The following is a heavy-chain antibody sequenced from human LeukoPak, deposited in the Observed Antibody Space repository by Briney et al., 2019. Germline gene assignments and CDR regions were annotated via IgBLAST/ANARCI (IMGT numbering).Heavy chain of an antibody. J-gene: IGHJ3*02. CDR1: GFTFSSYA. V-gene: IGHV3-33*08. CDR3: ARGGDIVVVPAASDAFDI. CDR2: IWYDGSNK. D-gene: IGHD2-2*01. Sequence: GGSLRLSCAASGFTFSSYAMSWVRQAPGKGLEWVAVIWYDGSNKYYADSVKGRFTISRDNSKNTLYLQMNSLRAEDTAVYYCARGGDIVVVPAASDAFDIWGQGTMVTVSS.